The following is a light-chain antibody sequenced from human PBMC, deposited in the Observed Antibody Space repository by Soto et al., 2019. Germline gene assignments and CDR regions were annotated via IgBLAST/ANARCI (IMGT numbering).Light chain of an antibody. CDR3: CSHAGSIFAV. Sequence: QSALTQPASVSGSPGQSITVSYTGTGSDVGAYNFVSWYQLHPGEAPKVLIYEVSKRPPGVSSRFSGSKSGNTASLTISGLQAEDEADYYCCSHAGSIFAVFGGGTKVTVL. V-gene: IGLV2-23*02. J-gene: IGLJ2*01. CDR1: GSDVGAYNF. CDR2: EVS.